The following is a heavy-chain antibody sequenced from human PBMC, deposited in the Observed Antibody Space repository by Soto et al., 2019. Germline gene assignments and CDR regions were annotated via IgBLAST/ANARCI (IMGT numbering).Heavy chain of an antibody. Sequence: SPTLSLTCAISGDSVPSNSAAWNWFRQSPSRGLEWLGRTYYRSKWYNDYAVSVKSRRTINPDTSKNQLSLQLNSVTPEDTAVYYCARGPTNWFDPWGQGTLVTVSA. CDR2: TYYRSKWYN. CDR1: GDSVPSNSAA. J-gene: IGHJ5*02. V-gene: IGHV6-1*01. CDR3: ARGPTNWFDP.